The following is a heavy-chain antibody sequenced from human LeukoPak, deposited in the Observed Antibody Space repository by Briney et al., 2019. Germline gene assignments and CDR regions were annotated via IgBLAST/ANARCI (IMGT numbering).Heavy chain of an antibody. CDR2: ISGSGGST. D-gene: IGHD1-7*01. Sequence: GESLRLSCAASGFTFSSYAMSWVRQAPGKGLEWVSGISGSGGSTNYADSVKGRFTISRDNSKNTLYLQLNSLGVEDTAVYYCAKVAPYGNYVFDYWGQGTLVTVSS. V-gene: IGHV3-23*01. J-gene: IGHJ4*02. CDR1: GFTFSSYA. CDR3: AKVAPYGNYVFDY.